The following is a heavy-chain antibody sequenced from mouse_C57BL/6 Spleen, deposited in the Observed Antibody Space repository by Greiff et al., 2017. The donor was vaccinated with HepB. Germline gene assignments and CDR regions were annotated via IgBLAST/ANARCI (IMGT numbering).Heavy chain of an antibody. CDR1: GYTFTSYW. CDR3: AMYSNYDLYFDY. J-gene: IGHJ2*01. Sequence: QVQLQQPGAELVKPGASVKMSCKASGYTFTSYWITWVKQRPGQGLEWIGDIYPGSGSTNYNEKFKSKATLTVDTSSSTAYMQLSSLTSEDSAVYYCAMYSNYDLYFDYWGQGTTLTVSS. V-gene: IGHV1-55*01. CDR2: IYPGSGST. D-gene: IGHD2-5*01.